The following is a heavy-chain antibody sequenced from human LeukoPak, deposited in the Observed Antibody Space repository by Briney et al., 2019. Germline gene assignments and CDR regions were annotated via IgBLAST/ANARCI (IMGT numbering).Heavy chain of an antibody. CDR2: ISSSGSTI. J-gene: IGHJ4*02. CDR1: GFTFSDYY. CDR3: AGGSMIVVAKGFDY. D-gene: IGHD3-22*01. V-gene: IGHV3-11*01. Sequence: GGSLRLSCAASGFTFSDYYMSWIRQAPGKGLEWVSYISSSGSTIYYADSVKGRFTTSRDNAKNSLYLQMNSLRAEDTAVYYCAGGSMIVVAKGFDYWGQGTLVTVSS.